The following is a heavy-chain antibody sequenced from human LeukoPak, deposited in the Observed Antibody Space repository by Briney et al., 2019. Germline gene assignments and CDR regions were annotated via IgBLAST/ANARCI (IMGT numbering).Heavy chain of an antibody. Sequence: SGPALVKPTQTLTLTCTFSGFSLSTPGMCVSWIRQPPGKAREWPARIDWDEDKYYSPSLKTRLTNSKDTSKNQVVRTMAHMEPGDTATYYVARIMAVMAAAEDYWGQGTLVTVSS. V-gene: IGHV2-70*11. J-gene: IGHJ4*02. CDR3: ARIMAVMAAAEDY. D-gene: IGHD6-13*01. CDR1: GFSLSTPGMC. CDR2: IDWDEDK.